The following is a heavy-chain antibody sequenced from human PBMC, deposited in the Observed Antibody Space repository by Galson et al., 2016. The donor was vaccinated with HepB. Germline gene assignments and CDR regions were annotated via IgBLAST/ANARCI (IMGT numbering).Heavy chain of an antibody. D-gene: IGHD3-3*01. Sequence: SLRLSCAASGFIFRDYSMTWVRQAPGRGLEWVSAISGYGGNTYYVDSVRGRFTISRDNSNNTLYLQMNSLRADDTAVYHCAKGRVSLDNYYYGMDVWGHGTTVIVSS. J-gene: IGHJ6*02. CDR3: AKGRVSLDNYYYGMDV. V-gene: IGHV3-23*01. CDR2: ISGYGGNT. CDR1: GFIFRDYS.